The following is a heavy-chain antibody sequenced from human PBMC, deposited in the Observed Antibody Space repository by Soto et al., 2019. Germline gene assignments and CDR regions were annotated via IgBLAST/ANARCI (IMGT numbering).Heavy chain of an antibody. Sequence: QVQLVQSGPEGKKPGASAKVSCKASGYTFSNYGISWMRQVPGQGLEWMGWISAYNGETKYAQKFQDRVSMTTDTSTNTAYMELGSLRSDDTAVYYCARASGTGVGTTSYWGQGTLVTVSS. J-gene: IGHJ4*02. CDR3: ARASGTGVGTTSY. CDR1: GYTFSNYG. V-gene: IGHV1-18*01. D-gene: IGHD1-26*01. CDR2: ISAYNGET.